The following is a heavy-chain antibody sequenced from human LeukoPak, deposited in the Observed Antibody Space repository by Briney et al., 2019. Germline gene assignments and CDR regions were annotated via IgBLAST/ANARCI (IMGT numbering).Heavy chain of an antibody. Sequence: GGSLRLSCAASGFTFSSYWMSWVRQAPGKGLEWVANIKQDGSEKYYVDSVKGRFTISRDNAKNSLYLQMNSLRAEDTAVYYCARDFGYCSGGSCYPNYYYYYYMDVWGKGTTVTVSS. V-gene: IGHV3-7*01. CDR3: ARDFGYCSGGSCYPNYYYYYYMDV. J-gene: IGHJ6*03. CDR2: IKQDGSEK. D-gene: IGHD2-15*01. CDR1: GFTFSSYW.